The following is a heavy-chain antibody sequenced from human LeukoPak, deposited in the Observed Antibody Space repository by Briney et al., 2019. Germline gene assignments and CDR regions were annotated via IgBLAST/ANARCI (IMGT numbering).Heavy chain of an antibody. CDR2: ISSSSSTI. Sequence: GGSLRLSCAASGFTFSSYTMNWVRQAPGKGMEWVSYISSSSSTIYYADSVKGRFTISRDSAKNSLYLQMNSLRAEDTAVYYCATGITGTLDYWGQGTLVTVSS. CDR1: GFTFSSYT. J-gene: IGHJ4*02. D-gene: IGHD1-7*01. V-gene: IGHV3-48*04. CDR3: ATGITGTLDY.